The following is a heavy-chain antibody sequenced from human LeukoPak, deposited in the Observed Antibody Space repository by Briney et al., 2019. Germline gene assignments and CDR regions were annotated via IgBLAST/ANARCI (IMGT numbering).Heavy chain of an antibody. J-gene: IGHJ6*03. D-gene: IGHD3-10*01. CDR1: GFTFSSYA. V-gene: IGHV3-23*01. Sequence: PGGSLRLSCAASGFTFSSYAMSWVRQAPGKGLEWVSAISGSGGSTYYADSVKGRFTISRDNAKKSVYLHMSSPRAEDTALYYCARLSAYYYGSYFYYYMDVWGKGTTVTVSS. CDR2: ISGSGGST. CDR3: ARLSAYYYGSYFYYYMDV.